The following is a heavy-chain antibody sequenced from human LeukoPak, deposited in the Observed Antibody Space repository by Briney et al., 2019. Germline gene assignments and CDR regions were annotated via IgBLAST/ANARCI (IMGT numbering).Heavy chain of an antibody. D-gene: IGHD5-18*01. V-gene: IGHV1-2*02. CDR2: INPNSGGT. Sequence: ASVKVSCKASGYTFTGYYMHWVRQAPGQGLEWMGWINPNSGGTNYAQKFQGRVTMTRDTSISTAYMELSRLRSDDTAVYYCARVAFCCGYSYRFPGGYWGQGTLVTVSS. J-gene: IGHJ4*02. CDR3: ARVAFCCGYSYRFPGGY. CDR1: GYTFTGYY.